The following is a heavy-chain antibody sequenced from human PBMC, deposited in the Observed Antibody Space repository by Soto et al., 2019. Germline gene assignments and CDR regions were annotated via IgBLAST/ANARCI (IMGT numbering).Heavy chain of an antibody. V-gene: IGHV3-21*01. Sequence: EVQLLESGGGLVQPGGSLRLSCAASGFTFSSYAMNWVRQAPGKGLEWVSSISSSSSYIYYADSVKGRFTISRDNAKNSLYLQMNSLRAEDTAVYYCARGPFPAALVFDYWGQGTLVTVSS. CDR2: ISSSSSYI. D-gene: IGHD2-2*01. J-gene: IGHJ4*02. CDR3: ARGPFPAALVFDY. CDR1: GFTFSSYA.